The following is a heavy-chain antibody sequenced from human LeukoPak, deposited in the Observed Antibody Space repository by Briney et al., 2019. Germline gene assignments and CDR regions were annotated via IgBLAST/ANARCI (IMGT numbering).Heavy chain of an antibody. CDR3: AKYCSGGSCYLDY. J-gene: IGHJ4*02. CDR2: ISGSGGST. D-gene: IGHD2-15*01. CDR1: GFTFSSYA. Sequence: GGSLRLSCAASGFTFSSYAMSWVRQAPGKGLEWVSAISGSGGSTFYADSVKGRFAISRDSSKNTLYLQMNSLRAEDTAVYYCAKYCSGGSCYLDYWGQGTLVTVSS. V-gene: IGHV3-23*01.